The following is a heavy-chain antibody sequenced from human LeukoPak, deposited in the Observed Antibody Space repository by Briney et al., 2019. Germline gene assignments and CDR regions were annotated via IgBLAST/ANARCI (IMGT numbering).Heavy chain of an antibody. CDR3: ARDRYCTNGVCGFWFDP. V-gene: IGHV1-2*02. CDR2: INPNSGGT. Sequence: ASVKVSCKASGYTFTGYYMHWVRQAPGQGLEWMGWINPNSGGTNYAQKFQGRVTMTRDTSISAAYVELSRLRSDDTAVYYCARDRYCTNGVCGFWFDPWGQGTLVTVSS. D-gene: IGHD2-8*01. CDR1: GYTFTGYY. J-gene: IGHJ5*02.